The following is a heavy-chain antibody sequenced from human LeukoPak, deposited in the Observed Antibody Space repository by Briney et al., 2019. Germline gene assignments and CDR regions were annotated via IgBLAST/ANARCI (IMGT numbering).Heavy chain of an antibody. D-gene: IGHD3-16*01. V-gene: IGHV5-51*01. CDR1: GYNFISYW. Sequence: GESLKISCKGSGYNFISYWIGWVRQIPGRDLEWMGIIYPGDSDTRYNPSFQGHVTISADKSITTIYLQWSSLRASDTAMYYCARHTGEGSHFQHWGQGSLVTVSS. J-gene: IGHJ1*01. CDR3: ARHTGEGSHFQH. CDR2: IYPGDSDT.